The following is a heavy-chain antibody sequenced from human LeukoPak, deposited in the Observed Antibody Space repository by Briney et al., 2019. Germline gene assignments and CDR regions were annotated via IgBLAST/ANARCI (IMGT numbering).Heavy chain of an antibody. V-gene: IGHV1-2*02. D-gene: IGHD6-6*01. CDR3: ARGEYSSSSYYYGMDV. CDR1: GYTFTGYY. J-gene: IGHJ6*02. CDR2: INPNSGGT. Sequence: ASVKVSCKASGYTFTGYYMHWVRQAPGQGLEWMGWINPNSGGTNYAQKFQGRVTMTRDTSISTAYMELSRLRSDDMAVYYCARGEYSSSSYYYGMDVWGQGTTVTVSS.